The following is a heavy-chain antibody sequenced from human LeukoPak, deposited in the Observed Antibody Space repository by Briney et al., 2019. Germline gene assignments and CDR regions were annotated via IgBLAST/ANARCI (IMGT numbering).Heavy chain of an antibody. D-gene: IGHD5-18*01. J-gene: IGHJ3*02. CDR2: IYYSGNT. CDR3: ARVKLRWIQLWYAFDI. Sequence: SETLSLTCTVSGGSISSNGYYWGWIRQPPGKGLEWIGSIYYSGNTFYNPSLKSRVTISVDTSKNQFSLKLSSVTAADTAVYYCARVKLRWIQLWYAFDIWGQGTMVTVSS. V-gene: IGHV4-39*07. CDR1: GGSISSNGYY.